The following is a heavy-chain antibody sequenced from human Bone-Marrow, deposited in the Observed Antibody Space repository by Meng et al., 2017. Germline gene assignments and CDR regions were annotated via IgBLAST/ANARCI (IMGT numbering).Heavy chain of an antibody. J-gene: IGHJ4*02. D-gene: IGHD4-17*01. CDR1: GFTFSDNY. CDR2: ISSSGSTI. Sequence: QVQVGGSGGRLFKPGGSLRLSCEATGFTFSDNYMSWIRQAQGKGLEWVSYISSSGSTIYYADSVKGRFTISRDNAKNSLYLQMNSLRAEDTAVYYCACPHDYGDYAGYWGQGTLVTVSS. CDR3: ACPHDYGDYAGY. V-gene: IGHV3-11*01.